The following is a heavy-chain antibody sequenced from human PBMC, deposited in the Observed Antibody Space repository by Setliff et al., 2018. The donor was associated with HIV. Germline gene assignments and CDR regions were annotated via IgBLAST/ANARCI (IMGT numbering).Heavy chain of an antibody. CDR1: GFDFSMYA. D-gene: IGHD3-9*01. CDR2: ISGHGGGT. CDR3: AKVGSYDILAGYPLYFDH. Sequence: GGSLRLSCAASGFDFSMYALTWVRQAPGKGLEWVSAISGHGGGTYYADSVEGRFTISRGNSKNTLHLHMDSLRAEDTAVYYCAKVGSYDILAGYPLYFDHWGQGTLVTVSS. J-gene: IGHJ4*02. V-gene: IGHV3-23*01.